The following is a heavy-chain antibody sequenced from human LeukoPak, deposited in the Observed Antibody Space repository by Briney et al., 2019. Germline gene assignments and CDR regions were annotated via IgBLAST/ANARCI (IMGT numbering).Heavy chain of an antibody. CDR1: GGSISSYY. Sequence: PSETLSLTCTVSGGSISSYYWSWIRQPAGKGLEWIGRIYTSGSTNYNPSLKSRVTMSVDTFKNQFSLKLSSVTAADTAVYYCARASRDTYYDILTGYHFDYWGQGTLVTVSS. J-gene: IGHJ4*02. D-gene: IGHD3-9*01. V-gene: IGHV4-4*07. CDR3: ARASRDTYYDILTGYHFDY. CDR2: IYTSGST.